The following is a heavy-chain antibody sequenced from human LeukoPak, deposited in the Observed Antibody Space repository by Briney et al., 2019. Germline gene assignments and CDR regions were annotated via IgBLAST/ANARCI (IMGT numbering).Heavy chain of an antibody. V-gene: IGHV4-59*01. Sequence: SETLSLTCTVSGGSISSYYWSWIPQPPGKGREGIGYIYYSGSTNYNPSLKSRVTISVDTSKNQFSLKLSSVTAADTAVYYCARGGRGSWIQLWLPGAFDIWGQGTMVTVSS. D-gene: IGHD5-18*01. CDR1: GGSISSYY. J-gene: IGHJ3*02. CDR3: ARGGRGSWIQLWLPGAFDI. CDR2: IYYSGST.